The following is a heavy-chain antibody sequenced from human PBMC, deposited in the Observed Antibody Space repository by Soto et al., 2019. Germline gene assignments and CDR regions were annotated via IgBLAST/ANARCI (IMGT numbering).Heavy chain of an antibody. Sequence: GEALKISCEGSGDSFTSYWSSWVRQMPGKGLEWMGRIDPSDSYTSYSPSFQGHVTISADKSISTAYLQWSSLKASDTAMYYCARFSPRIAAAGSFDYWGQGTLVTVSS. J-gene: IGHJ4*02. D-gene: IGHD6-13*01. CDR2: IDPSDSYT. CDR3: ARFSPRIAAAGSFDY. CDR1: GDSFTSYW. V-gene: IGHV5-10-1*01.